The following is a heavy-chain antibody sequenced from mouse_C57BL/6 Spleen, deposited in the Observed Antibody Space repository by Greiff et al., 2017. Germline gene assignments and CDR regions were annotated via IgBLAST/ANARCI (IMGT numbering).Heavy chain of an antibody. V-gene: IGHV1-55*01. D-gene: IGHD2-4*01. CDR3: ARSDYDEYYYAMDY. CDR1: GYTFTSYW. Sequence: QVQLQQSGAELVKPGASVKMSCKASGYTFTSYWITWVKQRPGQGLEWIGDIYPGSGSTNYNEKFKSKATLTVDTSSSTAYMQLSSLTSEDSAVYYWARSDYDEYYYAMDYWGQGTSVTVSS. J-gene: IGHJ4*01. CDR2: IYPGSGST.